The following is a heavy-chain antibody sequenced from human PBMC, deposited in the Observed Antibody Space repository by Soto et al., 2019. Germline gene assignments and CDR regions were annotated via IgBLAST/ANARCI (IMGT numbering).Heavy chain of an antibody. CDR3: TIAVAGYMGYFDY. D-gene: IGHD6-19*01. CDR2: IYYSGST. Sequence: QLQLQESGPGLVKPSETLSLTCTVSGGSISSSSYYWGGIRQPPGKGLEWIGSIYYSGSTYYNPSLKSRVTISVDTSKNQFSLKLSSVTAADTAVYYCTIAVAGYMGYFDYWGQGTLVTVSS. V-gene: IGHV4-39*01. CDR1: GGSISSSSYY. J-gene: IGHJ4*02.